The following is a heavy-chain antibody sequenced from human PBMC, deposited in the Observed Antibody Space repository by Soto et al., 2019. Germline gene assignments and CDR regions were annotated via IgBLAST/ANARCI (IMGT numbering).Heavy chain of an antibody. J-gene: IGHJ3*02. CDR1: GFSFDDYT. CDR2: LSWNSGFS. D-gene: IGHD3-22*01. CDR3: AKGRGTIVVTDAYDI. V-gene: IGHV3-9*01. Sequence: PGGSLRLSCGGSGFSFDDYTIHWVRQAPGKGPEWVASLSWNSGFSGYADSVKGRFTISRDNAQSSVHLQMNNLRTEDTALYYCAKGRGTIVVTDAYDIWGQGTMVTVSS.